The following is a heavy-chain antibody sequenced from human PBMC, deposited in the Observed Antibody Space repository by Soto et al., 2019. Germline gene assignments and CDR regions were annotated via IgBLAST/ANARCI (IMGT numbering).Heavy chain of an antibody. Sequence: QLQLHQSGAGLLKPSETLSLTCGVSGGSFTGYYWAWIRQPPGKGLEWIGEINHSGFTNYNPSLTGRVTISLDTSRSQFSLKLDSLTAADTAFYFCARGHGRFAHWGQGTLVTVPS. CDR2: INHSGFT. V-gene: IGHV4-34*01. CDR1: GGSFTGYY. J-gene: IGHJ4*02. CDR3: ARGHGRFAH.